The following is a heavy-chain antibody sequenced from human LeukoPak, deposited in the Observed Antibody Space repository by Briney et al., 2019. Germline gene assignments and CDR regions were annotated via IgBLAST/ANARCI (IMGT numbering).Heavy chain of an antibody. CDR1: GFTFSDYN. J-gene: IGHJ3*02. Sequence: GGSLRLSCAASGFTFSDYNMRWIRQAPGKGLEWVSYISSSDSTIYYADSVKGRFTISRDSAKNSLYLQMNSLRAEDTAVYYCARDGPHREVLPGALDIWGQGTMVTVSS. V-gene: IGHV3-11*04. CDR2: ISSSDSTI. D-gene: IGHD1-26*01. CDR3: ARDGPHREVLPGALDI.